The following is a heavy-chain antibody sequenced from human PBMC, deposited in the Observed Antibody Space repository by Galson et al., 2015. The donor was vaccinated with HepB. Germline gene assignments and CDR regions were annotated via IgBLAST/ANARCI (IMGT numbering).Heavy chain of an antibody. Sequence: SLRLSCAASGFTFSSYAMSWVRQAPGKGLEWVSAISGSGGSTYYADSVKGRFTISRDNSKNTLYLQLNSLRAEDTAVYYCARGGGVGRGGDYWGQGTLVTVSS. CDR1: GFTFSSYA. J-gene: IGHJ4*02. D-gene: IGHD2-2*01. CDR2: ISGSGGST. V-gene: IGHV3-23*01. CDR3: ARGGGVGRGGDY.